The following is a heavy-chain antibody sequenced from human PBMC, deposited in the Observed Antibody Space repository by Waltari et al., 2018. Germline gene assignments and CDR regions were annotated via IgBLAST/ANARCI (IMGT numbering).Heavy chain of an antibody. Sequence: QVQLQESGPSLLKPSETLSLICTVSGGSISGFYWSWVRQPPGKGLDWIGYIYYTGSTNFNPPLKGRVTMSVETSKTQFSLKLSSVTAADTAFYYCARGGGGAWEWFDPWGQGTLVTVSS. V-gene: IGHV4-59*01. CDR3: ARGGGGAWEWFDP. D-gene: IGHD2-21*02. CDR2: IYYTGST. J-gene: IGHJ5*02. CDR1: GGSISGFY.